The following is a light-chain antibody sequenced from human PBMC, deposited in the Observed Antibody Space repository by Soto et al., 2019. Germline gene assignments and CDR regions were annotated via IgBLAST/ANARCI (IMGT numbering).Light chain of an antibody. CDR2: DTS. Sequence: QSVLSQPPSASGTPGQTVTVSCSGTYSNIGINDVHWYRQLSGTAPQILIYDTSQRATGVPDRFSGSRSGTSASLDISGLQTEDEADYHCAAWDDSLNGPAFGGGTKVTVL. J-gene: IGLJ2*01. CDR1: YSNIGIND. V-gene: IGLV1-44*01. CDR3: AAWDDSLNGPA.